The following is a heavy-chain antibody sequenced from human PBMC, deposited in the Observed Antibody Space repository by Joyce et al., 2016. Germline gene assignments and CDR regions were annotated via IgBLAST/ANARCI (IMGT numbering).Heavy chain of an antibody. CDR2: IKPDGTEK. D-gene: IGHD3-3*01. CDR1: GFTFTDYW. J-gene: IGHJ5*02. CDR3: ARHAFWRLDL. Sequence: DVQLVDSGGDLVQPGESLRLSCAASGFTFTDYWMTWIRQAPGKGLEWVAHIKPDGTEKYYVDSLKGRFTIARDNAKDSLFLQINSLRAEDTAVYYCARHAFWRLDLWGQGTLITVSS. V-gene: IGHV3-7*01.